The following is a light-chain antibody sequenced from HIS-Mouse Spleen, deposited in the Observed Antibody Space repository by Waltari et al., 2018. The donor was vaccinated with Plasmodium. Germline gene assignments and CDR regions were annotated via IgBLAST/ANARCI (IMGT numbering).Light chain of an antibody. Sequence: IQMTQSPSTLSASEGDRVTVTCLASQSISSRLAWYQQKPWKAPKLLIYKASSLESGVPSRFSGSGSGTEFTLTISSLQPDDFATYYCQQYNSYSWTFGQGTKVEIK. V-gene: IGKV1-5*03. CDR1: QSISSR. J-gene: IGKJ1*01. CDR2: KAS. CDR3: QQYNSYSWT.